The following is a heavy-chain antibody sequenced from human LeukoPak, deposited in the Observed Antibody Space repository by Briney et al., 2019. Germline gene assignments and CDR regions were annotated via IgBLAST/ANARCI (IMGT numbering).Heavy chain of an antibody. D-gene: IGHD3-22*01. CDR1: GFTFSRYG. CDR2: TSSDGSNK. V-gene: IGHV3-30*03. J-gene: IGHJ4*02. Sequence: GGSLRLSCAASGFTFSRYGMHWVRQAPGKGLEWVAPTSSDGSNKNYAESVKGRFTISRDNSKNVLYLHMNSLRLEDTAVYYCAPDLYYYDSSGYPPVDFWGQGTLVTVSS. CDR3: APDLYYYDSSGYPPVDF.